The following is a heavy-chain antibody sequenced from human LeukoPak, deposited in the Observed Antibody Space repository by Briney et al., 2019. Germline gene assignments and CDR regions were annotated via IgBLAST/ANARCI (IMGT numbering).Heavy chain of an antibody. CDR1: GGSFSGYY. CDR3: ARDHRSSGWYSLYYMDV. V-gene: IGHV4-34*01. J-gene: IGHJ6*03. D-gene: IGHD6-19*01. Sequence: PSETLSLTCAVYGGSFSGYYWSWIRQPPGKGLEWIGEINHSGSTNYNPSLKSRVTISVDTSKNQFSLKLSSVTAADTAVYYCARDHRSSGWYSLYYMDVWGKGTTVTVSS. CDR2: INHSGST.